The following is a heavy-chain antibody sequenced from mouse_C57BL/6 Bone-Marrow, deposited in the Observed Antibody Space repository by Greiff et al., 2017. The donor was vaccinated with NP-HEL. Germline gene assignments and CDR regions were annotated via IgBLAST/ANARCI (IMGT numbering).Heavy chain of an antibody. CDR2: IYPGSGNT. Sequence: QVQLKQSGAELVRPGASVKLSCKASGYTFTDYYINWVKQRPGQGLEWIARIYPGSGNTYYNEKFKGKATLTAEKSSSTAYMQLSSLTSEDSAVYFCARERALYSNYFDYWGQGTTLTVSS. V-gene: IGHV1-76*01. J-gene: IGHJ2*01. D-gene: IGHD2-5*01. CDR1: GYTFTDYY. CDR3: ARERALYSNYFDY.